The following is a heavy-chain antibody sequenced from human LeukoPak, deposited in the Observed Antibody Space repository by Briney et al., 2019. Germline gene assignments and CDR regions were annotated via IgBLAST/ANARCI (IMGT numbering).Heavy chain of an antibody. D-gene: IGHD1-26*01. Sequence: SETLSLTCTVSGDSMTSYYWSWIRQPPGKGLEWIAYMFYSGHTNYNPSLKSRVTVSVDTSKNQFSLKLGSVTAADTAVYYCARQPYILGAYYFDSWGQGIVVTVSS. CDR3: ARQPYILGAYYFDS. J-gene: IGHJ4*02. CDR1: GDSMTSYY. V-gene: IGHV4-59*08. CDR2: MFYSGHT.